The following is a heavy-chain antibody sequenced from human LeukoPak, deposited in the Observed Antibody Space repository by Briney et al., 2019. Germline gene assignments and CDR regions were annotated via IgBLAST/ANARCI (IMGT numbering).Heavy chain of an antibody. CDR1: GYTLTELS. V-gene: IGHV1-24*01. CDR2: FDPEDGET. D-gene: IGHD3-22*01. Sequence: ASVKVSCTVSGYTLTELSMHWVRQAPGKGLEWMGGFDPEDGETIYAQKFQGRVTMTEDTSTDTAYMELSSLRSEDTAVYYCATDRRYYYDSSGYYDYWGQGTLVTVSS. CDR3: ATDRRYYYDSSGYYDY. J-gene: IGHJ4*02.